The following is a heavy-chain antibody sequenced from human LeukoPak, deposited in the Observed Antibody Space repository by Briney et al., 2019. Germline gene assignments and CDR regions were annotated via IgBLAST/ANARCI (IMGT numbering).Heavy chain of an antibody. CDR1: GFNTYS. D-gene: IGHD2-15*01. CDR3: ARAEYCSGGYCYLIES. J-gene: IGHJ4*02. CDR2: ISNDGRKT. Sequence: PGKSLRLSCVASGFNTYSMHWVRQAPGKGLEWVAIISNDGRKTSYTDSVKGRFTISRDNSNNTLYLQMISLRAEDTAAYYCARAEYCSGGYCYLIESWGQGTLVTVSS. V-gene: IGHV3-30*04.